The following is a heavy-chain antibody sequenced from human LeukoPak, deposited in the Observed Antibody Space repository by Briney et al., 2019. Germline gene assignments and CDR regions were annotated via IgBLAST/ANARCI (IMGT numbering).Heavy chain of an antibody. Sequence: PGGSLRLSCAASGFTFSSYGMHWVRQAPGKGLEWVAVISYDGSNKYYADSVKGRFTISRDNCKNTLYLQMNSLRAEDTAVYYCAKMWTSSGWWTPGDSFDYWGPGTLGTASS. CDR2: ISYDGSNK. CDR1: GFTFSSYG. CDR3: AKMWTSSGWWTPGDSFDY. D-gene: IGHD6-19*01. V-gene: IGHV3-30*18. J-gene: IGHJ4*02.